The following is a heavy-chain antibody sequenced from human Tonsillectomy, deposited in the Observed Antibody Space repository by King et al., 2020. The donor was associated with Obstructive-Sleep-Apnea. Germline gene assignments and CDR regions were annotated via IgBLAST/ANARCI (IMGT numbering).Heavy chain of an antibody. Sequence: QLVQSGGGLVQPGGSLRLSCAASGFTFSSYSMNWVRQAPGKGLEWVSYISSSSSTIYYADSVKGRFTISRDNAKNSLYLQMNSLRAEDTAVYYCAGRHCSSTSCYKVTYYYYGMDVWGQGTTVTVSS. V-gene: IGHV3-48*01. CDR1: GFTFSSYS. CDR3: AGRHCSSTSCYKVTYYYYGMDV. J-gene: IGHJ6*02. D-gene: IGHD2-2*02. CDR2: ISSSSSTI.